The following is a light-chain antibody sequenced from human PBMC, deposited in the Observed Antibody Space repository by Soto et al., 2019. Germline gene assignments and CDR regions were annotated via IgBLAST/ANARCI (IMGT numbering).Light chain of an antibody. J-gene: IGKJ1*01. CDR2: GAS. CDR1: QGVSSY. Sequence: EIVLTQSPATLSLSPGERATLSCRASQGVSSYLAWYQQKPGQAPRLLIYGASTRATGIPARFSGSGSGTDFTLTISRLEPEDFAVYYCQQYGSSGTFGQGTKVDIK. V-gene: IGKV3-20*01. CDR3: QQYGSSGT.